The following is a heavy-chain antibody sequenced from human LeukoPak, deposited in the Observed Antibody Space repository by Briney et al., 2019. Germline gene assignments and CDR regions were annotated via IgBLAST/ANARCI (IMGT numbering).Heavy chain of an antibody. J-gene: IGHJ2*01. CDR1: GFTFNNYA. CDR2: IWYDGSNK. D-gene: IGHD2-2*01. V-gene: IGHV3-33*08. CDR3: ARDLVPAAVNWYFDL. Sequence: GGSLKVSCAASGFTFNNYAMTWVRQAPGKGLEWVAVIWYDGSNKYYADSVKGRFTISRDNSKNTLYLQMNSLRAEDTAVYYCARDLVPAAVNWYFDLWGRGTLVTVSS.